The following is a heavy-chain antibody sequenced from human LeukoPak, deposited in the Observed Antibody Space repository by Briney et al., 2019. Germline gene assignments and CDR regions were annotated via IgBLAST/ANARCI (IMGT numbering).Heavy chain of an antibody. Sequence: GASVKVSCKASGGTFSSYTISWVRQAPGQGLEWMGRISPILGIANYAQKFQGRVTITADKSTSTAYMELSSLRSEDTAVYYCARDRTPYCSSTSCYDAFDIWGQGTMVTVSS. D-gene: IGHD2-2*01. J-gene: IGHJ3*02. CDR2: ISPILGIA. V-gene: IGHV1-69*04. CDR1: GGTFSSYT. CDR3: ARDRTPYCSSTSCYDAFDI.